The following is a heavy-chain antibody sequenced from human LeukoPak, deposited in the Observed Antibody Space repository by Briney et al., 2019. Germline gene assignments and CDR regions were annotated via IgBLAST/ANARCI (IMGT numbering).Heavy chain of an antibody. Sequence: GGSLRLSCAASGFTFSSYAMHWVRQAPGKGLEWVAVISYDGSNKYYADSVKGRFTISRDNSKNTLYLQMNSLRAEDTAVYYCARSRRQYCGGDCYFGGAFDIWGQGTMVTVSS. V-gene: IGHV3-30-3*01. CDR1: GFTFSSYA. CDR3: ARSRRQYCGGDCYFGGAFDI. J-gene: IGHJ3*02. D-gene: IGHD2-21*01. CDR2: ISYDGSNK.